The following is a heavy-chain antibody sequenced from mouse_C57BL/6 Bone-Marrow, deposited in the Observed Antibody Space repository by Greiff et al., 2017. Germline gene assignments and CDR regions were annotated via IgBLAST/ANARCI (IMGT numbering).Heavy chain of an antibody. CDR1: GFTFTDYY. J-gene: IGHJ3*01. V-gene: IGHV7-3*01. CDR2: IRNKANGYTT. CDR3: ASLFAY. Sequence: EVKLMESGGGLVQPGGSLSLSCAASGFTFTDYYMSWVRQPPGKALEWLGFIRNKANGYTTEYSAFVKGRFTISRDNSQSILYLQMNALRAEDSATYYCASLFAYWGQGTLVTVSA.